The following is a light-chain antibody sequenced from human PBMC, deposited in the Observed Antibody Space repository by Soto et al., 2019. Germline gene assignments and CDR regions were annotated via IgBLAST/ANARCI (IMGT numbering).Light chain of an antibody. CDR2: DVS. CDR1: SSDVGGYNY. V-gene: IGLV2-14*03. CDR3: SSSATSTTVL. J-gene: IGLJ2*01. Sequence: QSVLTQPASVYGSPGQSITISCTGTSSDVGGYNYVSWYPQHPGRAPQLMIYDVSHRPSGVSNRFSGSRSGNTASLTISGVQAEDEADYYCSSSATSTTVLFGGGTKLTVL.